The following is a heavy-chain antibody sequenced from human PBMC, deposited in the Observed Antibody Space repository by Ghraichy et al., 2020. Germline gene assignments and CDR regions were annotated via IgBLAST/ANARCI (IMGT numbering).Heavy chain of an antibody. D-gene: IGHD2-15*01. V-gene: IGHV3-23*01. Sequence: GSLRLSCAASGFTFSSYSINWVRQAPGKGLEWVSVSSGSGGSTYYADSVKGRFTMSRDISKSTLYLQMNRLRAEDTAIYYCASGRCSGGSCPIDFWGQGTLVTVSS. CDR2: SSGSGGST. CDR3: ASGRCSGGSCPIDF. CDR1: GFTFSSYS. J-gene: IGHJ4*02.